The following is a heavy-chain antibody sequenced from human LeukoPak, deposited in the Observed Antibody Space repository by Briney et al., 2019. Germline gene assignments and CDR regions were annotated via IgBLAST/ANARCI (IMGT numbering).Heavy chain of an antibody. Sequence: GGSLRLSCAASGFTFGGSVMHWVRQASGKGLEWVGRIRSKANSYATAYAASVKGRFTISRDDSKNTAYLQMNSLKTEDTAVYYCTTHIDYYDSSGQHYWGQGTLVTVSS. D-gene: IGHD3-22*01. CDR3: TTHIDYYDSSGQHY. V-gene: IGHV3-73*01. CDR2: IRSKANSYAT. CDR1: GFTFGGSV. J-gene: IGHJ4*02.